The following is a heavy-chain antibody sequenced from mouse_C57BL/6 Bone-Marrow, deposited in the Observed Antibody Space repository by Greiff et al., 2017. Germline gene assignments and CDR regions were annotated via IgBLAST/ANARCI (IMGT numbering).Heavy chain of an antibody. CDR2: IYPTGGYT. D-gene: IGHD2-3*01. CDR1: GYTFTSYW. V-gene: IGHV1-69*01. Sequence: VQLQQPGAELAMPGASVKLSCKASGYTFTSYWIHWVKQRPGQGLEWIGEIYPTGGYTNYNQKFKGKSTLTADKSSSTAYMQLSSLTSADSAVYYGARDEVDGCYPLYYCDYWGQGTTLTVSS. CDR3: ARDEVDGCYPLYYCDY. J-gene: IGHJ2*01.